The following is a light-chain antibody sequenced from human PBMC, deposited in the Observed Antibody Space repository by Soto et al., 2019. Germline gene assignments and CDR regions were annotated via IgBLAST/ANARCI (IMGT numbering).Light chain of an antibody. CDR3: QKYNSAPRT. CDR2: AAS. J-gene: IGKJ1*01. Sequence: DIQMTQSPSSLSASVGDRVTITCQASQGISNYVAWYQQKPGKVPKLLIYAASTLQSGVPSRFSGSGSGTDFTLTISSLQPEDVATYYCQKYNSAPRTFGQGTKVEIK. V-gene: IGKV1-27*01. CDR1: QGISNY.